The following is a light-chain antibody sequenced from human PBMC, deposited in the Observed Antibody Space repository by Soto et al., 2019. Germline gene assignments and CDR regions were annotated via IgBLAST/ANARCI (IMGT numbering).Light chain of an antibody. CDR3: CSYAGTSTNWV. V-gene: IGLV2-23*01. CDR1: SSAVGSYNF. J-gene: IGLJ3*02. Sequence: QSALTQPASVSGSPGQSITISCTGTSSAVGSYNFVSWYQQHPGKAPKLMIYEGSKRPSGVSNRFSGSKSGNTASLTISGLQAEDEANYHCCSYAGTSTNWVFGGGTKVTVL. CDR2: EGS.